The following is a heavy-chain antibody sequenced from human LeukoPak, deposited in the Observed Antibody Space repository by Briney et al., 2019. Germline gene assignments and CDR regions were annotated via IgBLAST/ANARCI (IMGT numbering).Heavy chain of an antibody. V-gene: IGHV3-23*01. CDR2: ISGSGGST. CDR3: AKASYGGNSARNY. CDR1: GFTFSSYA. Sequence: GGSLRLSCAASGFTFSSYAMSWVRQAPGKGLEWVSAISGSGGSTYYADSVKGRFTISRDNSKNTLYLQMNSLRAEDAAVYYCAKASYGGNSARNYWGQGTLVTVSS. D-gene: IGHD4-23*01. J-gene: IGHJ4*02.